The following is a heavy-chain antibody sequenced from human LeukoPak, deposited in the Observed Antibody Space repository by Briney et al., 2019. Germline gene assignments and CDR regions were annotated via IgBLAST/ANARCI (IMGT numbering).Heavy chain of an antibody. Sequence: ASVKVSCKASGYTFTSYAITWVRQAPGQGLDWMGWISLYNPKTNYAQKSQGRVTMTTDTSTSTAYMELMSLRSDDTAVYYCARLGVAGDPSSAEYFQHWGQGTLVIVSS. J-gene: IGHJ1*01. D-gene: IGHD6-19*01. V-gene: IGHV1-18*01. CDR2: ISLYNPKT. CDR3: ARLGVAGDPSSAEYFQH. CDR1: GYTFTSYA.